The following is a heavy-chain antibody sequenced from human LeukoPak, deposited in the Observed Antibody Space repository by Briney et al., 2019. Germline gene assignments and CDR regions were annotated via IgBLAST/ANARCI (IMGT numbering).Heavy chain of an antibody. CDR3: ARGVAVLYGMDV. Sequence: PSETLSLTCTVSGGSISSYYWSWIRQPPGKGLEWIGYIYYSGSTNYNPPLKSRVTISVDTSKNQFSLKLSSVTAADTAVYYCARGVAVLYGMDVWGQGTTVTVSS. D-gene: IGHD6-19*01. J-gene: IGHJ6*02. CDR1: GGSISSYY. V-gene: IGHV4-59*01. CDR2: IYYSGST.